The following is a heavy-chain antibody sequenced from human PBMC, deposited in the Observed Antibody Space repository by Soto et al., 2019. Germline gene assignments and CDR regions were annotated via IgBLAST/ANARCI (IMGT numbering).Heavy chain of an antibody. D-gene: IGHD1-26*01. V-gene: IGHV4-61*01. Sequence: SETLSLTCRVSGASVSSETHFWSWIRQPPGKGLEWIGYVYHSGTTNSNPSLKSRVTISAEKSKNQFSLRLNSVTAADTAVYYCVREDMSGTYYFDYWGQGTLVTVSS. CDR2: VYHSGTT. CDR3: VREDMSGTYYFDY. J-gene: IGHJ4*02. CDR1: GASVSSETHF.